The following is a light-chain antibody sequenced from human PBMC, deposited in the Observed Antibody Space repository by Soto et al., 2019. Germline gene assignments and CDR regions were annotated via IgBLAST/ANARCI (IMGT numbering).Light chain of an antibody. CDR2: GAS. J-gene: IGKJ4*01. V-gene: IGKV3-15*01. Sequence: EIVMTQSPATLSVSPGERATLSCRASQSVSSNLAWYQQKSGQTPRLLIHGASTRATGIPARFSGSWSGTDFPLTISSLQSEDFAVYYCQQYNNWPLTFGGGTKVEIK. CDR1: QSVSSN. CDR3: QQYNNWPLT.